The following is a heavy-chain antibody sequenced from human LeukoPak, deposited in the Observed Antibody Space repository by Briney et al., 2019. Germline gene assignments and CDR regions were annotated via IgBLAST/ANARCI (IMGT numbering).Heavy chain of an antibody. J-gene: IGHJ3*02. CDR1: GGSISSGGYS. CDR3: ARVFRRDAFDI. Sequence: SETLSLTCAVSGGSISSGGYSWSWIRQPPGKILEWIGYIYHSGSTYYNPSLKSRVTISVDRSKNQFSLKLSSVTAADTAVYYCARVFRRDAFDIWGQGTMVTVSS. CDR2: IYHSGST. V-gene: IGHV4-30-2*01.